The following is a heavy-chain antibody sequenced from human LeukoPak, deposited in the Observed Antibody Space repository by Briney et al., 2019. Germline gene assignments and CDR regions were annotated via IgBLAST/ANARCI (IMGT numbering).Heavy chain of an antibody. CDR1: GGSISSGGYF. D-gene: IGHD3-10*01. CDR3: ARESYYGSGSDLFDY. V-gene: IGHV4-31*03. J-gene: IGHJ4*02. CDR2: IYYSGST. Sequence: SETLSLTCTVSGGSISSGGYFWSWIRQHPGKGLEWIGYIYYSGSTYYNPTLKSRVTVSVDTSKNQFSLKLSSVTAADTAVYYCARESYYGSGSDLFDYWGQGTLVTVSS.